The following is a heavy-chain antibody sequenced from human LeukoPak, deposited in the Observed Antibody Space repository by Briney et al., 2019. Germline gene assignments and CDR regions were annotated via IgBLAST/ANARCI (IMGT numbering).Heavy chain of an antibody. Sequence: SVKVSCKASGGTFSSYAISWVRQAPGQGLEWMGRIIPILGIANYAQKFQGRVTITADKSTSTAYMELSSLRSEDTAVYCCARDAIHCSSTSCYTPSYYYYYMDVWGKGTTVTVSS. D-gene: IGHD2-2*02. CDR1: GGTFSSYA. V-gene: IGHV1-69*04. CDR3: ARDAIHCSSTSCYTPSYYYYYMDV. CDR2: IIPILGIA. J-gene: IGHJ6*03.